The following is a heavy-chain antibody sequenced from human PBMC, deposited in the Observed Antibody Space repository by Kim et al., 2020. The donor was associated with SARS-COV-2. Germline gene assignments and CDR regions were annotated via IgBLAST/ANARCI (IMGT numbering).Heavy chain of an antibody. D-gene: IGHD2-15*01. CDR2: T. J-gene: IGHJ4*02. CDR3: VGDLLEYGGTDY. V-gene: IGHV3-53*01. Sequence: TFYADAVKGRFTNSRDNSKNALFLEMNSLRAEDTAVYYCVGDLLEYGGTDYWGQGILVTVSS.